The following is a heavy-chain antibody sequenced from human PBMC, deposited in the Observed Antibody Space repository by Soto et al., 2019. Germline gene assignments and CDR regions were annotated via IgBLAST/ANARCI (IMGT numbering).Heavy chain of an antibody. CDR1: GGTFSSYS. CDR3: ARDLLWFGELRRGMDV. Sequence: SVKVSCKASGGTFSSYSISWVLQAPGQGLEWMGGIIPIFGTANYAQKFQGRVTITADESASTAYMELSSLRSEDTAVYYCARDLLWFGELRRGMDVWGQGTTVTVSS. J-gene: IGHJ6*02. CDR2: IIPIFGTA. V-gene: IGHV1-69*13. D-gene: IGHD3-10*01.